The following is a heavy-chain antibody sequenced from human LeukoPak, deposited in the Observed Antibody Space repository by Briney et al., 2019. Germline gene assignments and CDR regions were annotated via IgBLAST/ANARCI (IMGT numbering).Heavy chain of an antibody. D-gene: IGHD3-22*01. CDR2: INPNSGGT. Sequence: ASVKVSCKASGGTFSGYFMHWVRQAPGQGLEWMGWINPNSGGTNYAPKFQGRVTMTRDTSISTAYMELSRLRSDDTAVYYCARGPFYYDSSGWTFHFDYWGQGTLVTVSS. V-gene: IGHV1-2*02. CDR1: GGTFSGYF. CDR3: ARGPFYYDSSGWTFHFDY. J-gene: IGHJ4*02.